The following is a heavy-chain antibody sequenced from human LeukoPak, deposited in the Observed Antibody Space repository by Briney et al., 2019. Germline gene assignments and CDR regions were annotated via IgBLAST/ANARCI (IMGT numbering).Heavy chain of an antibody. CDR3: AKDQGYYGSGSYKEYFQH. D-gene: IGHD3-10*01. CDR1: GFTFSSYA. J-gene: IGHJ1*01. Sequence: PGGSLRLSCAASGFTFSSYAMSWVRKAPGKGLEWVSAISGSGDSTYYADSVKGRFTISRDNSKNTLYLQLNSLRAEDTAVYYCAKDQGYYGSGSYKEYFQHWGQGTLVTVSS. CDR2: ISGSGDST. V-gene: IGHV3-23*01.